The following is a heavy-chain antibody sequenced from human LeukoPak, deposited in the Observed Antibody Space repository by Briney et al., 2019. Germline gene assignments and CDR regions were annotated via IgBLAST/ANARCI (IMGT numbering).Heavy chain of an antibody. CDR1: GFTFSSYA. V-gene: IGHV3-23*01. CDR2: ISGSGGST. Sequence: GGSPRLSCAASGFTFSSYAMSWVRQAPGKGLEWVSAISGSGGSTHYADSVKGRFTISRDNSKNTLYLQMNSLRAEDTAVYYCAKDSLTTVVTYFDYWGQGTLVTVSS. CDR3: AKDSLTTVVTYFDY. J-gene: IGHJ4*02. D-gene: IGHD4-23*01.